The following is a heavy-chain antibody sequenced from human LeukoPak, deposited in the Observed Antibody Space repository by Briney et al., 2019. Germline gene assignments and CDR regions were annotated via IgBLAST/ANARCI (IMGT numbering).Heavy chain of an antibody. D-gene: IGHD3-10*01. J-gene: IGHJ3*02. CDR1: GYTFTSYG. Sequence: ASVKVSCKASGYTFTSYGISWVRQAPGQGLEWMGWISAYSGNTNYVQKLQGRVTMTTDTSTSTAYMELRSLRADDTAVYYCARDSMVTNVNDAFDIWGQGTMVTVSS. CDR2: ISAYSGNT. CDR3: ARDSMVTNVNDAFDI. V-gene: IGHV1-18*01.